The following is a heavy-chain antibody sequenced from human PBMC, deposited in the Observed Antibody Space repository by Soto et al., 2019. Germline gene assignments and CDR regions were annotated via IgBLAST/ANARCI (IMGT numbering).Heavy chain of an antibody. Sequence: ASVKVSCKASGYTFTSYGISWVRQAPGQGLEWMGWISAYNGNTNYAQKLQGRVTMTTDTSTSTAYMELRSLTSDDTAVYYCARCGLPEGDPYYYSGMDVWGQGTTVTVSS. CDR2: ISAYNGNT. CDR1: GYTFTSYG. D-gene: IGHD2-2*01. V-gene: IGHV1-18*04. CDR3: ARCGLPEGDPYYYSGMDV. J-gene: IGHJ6*02.